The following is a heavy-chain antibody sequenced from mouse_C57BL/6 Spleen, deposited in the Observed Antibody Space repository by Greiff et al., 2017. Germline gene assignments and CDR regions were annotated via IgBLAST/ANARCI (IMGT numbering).Heavy chain of an antibody. J-gene: IGHJ2*01. CDR1: GFTFTSYW. CDR2: IHPSDSET. V-gene: IGHV1-74*01. D-gene: IGHD3-1*01. CDR3: ALWAPLFDY. Sequence: VQLQQPGAELVKPGASVKVSCKASGFTFTSYWMHWVKQRPGQGLEWIGRIHPSDSETNYTQKFKGKATLTVDKSSSTAYMQLSSLTSEDSAFYFCALWAPLFDYWGQGTTLTVSS.